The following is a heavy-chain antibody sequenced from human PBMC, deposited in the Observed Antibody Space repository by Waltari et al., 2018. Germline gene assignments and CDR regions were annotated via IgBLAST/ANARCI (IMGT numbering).Heavy chain of an antibody. Sequence: QVQLVQSGAEVKKPGASVKVSCKASGYNFTGYYMHWVRQAPGQGLGWMGRINPHSGGTNDAQKFQGRVTMTRDTSISTAYMELSRLRSDDTAVYYCARGRHMVAATDFDYWGQGTLVTVSS. CDR3: ARGRHMVAATDFDY. J-gene: IGHJ4*02. CDR1: GYNFTGYY. CDR2: INPHSGGT. V-gene: IGHV1-2*06. D-gene: IGHD2-15*01.